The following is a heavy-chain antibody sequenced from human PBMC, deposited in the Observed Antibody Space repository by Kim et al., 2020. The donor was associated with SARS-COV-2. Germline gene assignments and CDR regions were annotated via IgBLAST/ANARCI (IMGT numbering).Heavy chain of an antibody. V-gene: IGHV1-69*04. CDR1: GGTFSSYA. CDR3: ATTLGYCSSTSCGYYFAY. D-gene: IGHD2-2*01. J-gene: IGHJ4*01. CDR2: IIPILGIA. Sequence: SVKVSCKSSGGTFSSYAISWVRQAPGQGLEWMGRIIPILGIANYAQKCQGRVTITADKSTSTAYMELSSLRSEETAVYYCATTLGYCSSTSCGYYFAYW.